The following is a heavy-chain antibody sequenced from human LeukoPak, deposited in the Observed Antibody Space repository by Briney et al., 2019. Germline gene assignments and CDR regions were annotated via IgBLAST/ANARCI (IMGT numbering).Heavy chain of an antibody. V-gene: IGHV3-48*02. CDR3: ATDQRYAFDY. Sequence: PGGSLRLSCATSGFSFTDYPMNWVRQAPGKGLEWISNIRTTAEGAKYAYYADPAKGRVTISRDDGKNTLYLHMNSLRDDDTAVYYCATDQRYAFDYWGQGILVSVSS. J-gene: IGHJ4*02. D-gene: IGHD3-9*01. CDR1: GFSFTDYP. CDR2: IRTTAEGAKYA.